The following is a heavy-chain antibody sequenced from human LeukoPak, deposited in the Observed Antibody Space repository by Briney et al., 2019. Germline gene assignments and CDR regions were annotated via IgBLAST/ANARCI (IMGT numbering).Heavy chain of an antibody. V-gene: IGHV3-33*01. CDR2: IRYDGSNK. Sequence: GGSLRLSCAASGFTFSSYGMHWVRQAPGKGLEWVADIRYDGSNKYYADSVKGRFTISRDNSKNTLELQMNRLRTEDTAVYFCARDLDNYCYMDVWGKGTTVTVSS. CDR1: GFTFSSYG. J-gene: IGHJ6*03. D-gene: IGHD3-9*01. CDR3: ARDLDNYCYMDV.